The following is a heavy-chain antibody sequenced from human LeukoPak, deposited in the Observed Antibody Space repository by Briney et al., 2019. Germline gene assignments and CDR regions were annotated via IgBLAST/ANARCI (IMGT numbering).Heavy chain of an antibody. CDR1: GGSISLSYYY. D-gene: IGHD6-19*01. CDR3: ARDRAVAGTRGYDI. V-gene: IGHV4-39*07. J-gene: IGHJ3*02. CDR2: VYYSGTT. Sequence: PSETLSLTCSVSGGSISLSYYYWGWIRQPPGKALEWIGSVYYSGTTSYNPSLKSRVTISVDTSKNQFSLKLSSVTAADTAVYYCARDRAVAGTRGYDIWGQGTMVTVSS.